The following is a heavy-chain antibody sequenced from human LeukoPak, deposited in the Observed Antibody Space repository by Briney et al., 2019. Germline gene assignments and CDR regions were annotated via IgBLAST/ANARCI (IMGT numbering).Heavy chain of an antibody. CDR2: INHSGST. Sequence: SETLSLTSAVYGGSFSGYYWSWNSQPPGKGLEWIGEINHSGSTNYNPSLKSRVTISVDTSKNQFSLKLSSVTAADTAVYYCARVRCSSTSCRLPFDPWGQGTLVTVSS. J-gene: IGHJ5*02. D-gene: IGHD2-2*01. CDR1: GGSFSGYY. V-gene: IGHV4-34*01. CDR3: ARVRCSSTSCRLPFDP.